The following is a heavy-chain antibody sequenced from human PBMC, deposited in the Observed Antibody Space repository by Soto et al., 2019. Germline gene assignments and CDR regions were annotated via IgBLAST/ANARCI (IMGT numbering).Heavy chain of an antibody. D-gene: IGHD4-17*01. Sequence: QVQLEQSGPEVKRPGTSVKVSCKASGGAFGRYSVSWVRQAPGQGPEWIGGVIPVFNTSNYSLKFQGRVAISADESTSTVFMELRSLRSEDTALYYCARGDEMTAVTIFEYWGQGTLVTVSS. CDR3: ARGDEMTAVTIFEY. V-gene: IGHV1-69*01. CDR2: VIPVFNTS. J-gene: IGHJ4*02. CDR1: GGAFGRYS.